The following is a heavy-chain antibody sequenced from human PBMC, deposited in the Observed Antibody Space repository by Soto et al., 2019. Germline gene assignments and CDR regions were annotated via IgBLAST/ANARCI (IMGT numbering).Heavy chain of an antibody. J-gene: IGHJ1*01. CDR2: IYYTGGT. CDR1: GGSIGSTDSC. Sequence: QVQLQESGPGLVEPSQTLSLTCTVSGGSIGSTDSCWSWIRRPPGKGLEWIGYIYYTGGTFYNPSLKSRLTISLETSSNQFSLTLTSVTATDTGIYYCARGGSGWAEYFQHWGEGTLVAVSS. D-gene: IGHD6-25*01. CDR3: ARGGSGWAEYFQH. V-gene: IGHV4-30-4*08.